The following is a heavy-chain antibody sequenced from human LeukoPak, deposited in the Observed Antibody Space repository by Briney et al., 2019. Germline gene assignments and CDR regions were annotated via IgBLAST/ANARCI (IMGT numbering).Heavy chain of an antibody. Sequence: GGSLRLSCAASGFAFTPVWMSWVRQAPGKGLEWVANVKPDGSATNHGDSVKGRFTISRDNAKNSLYLQMNSLRAEDTAVYYCARGNIVVVPAAYSYWGQGTLVTVSS. V-gene: IGHV3-7*01. CDR3: ARGNIVVVPAAYSY. CDR2: VKPDGSAT. D-gene: IGHD2-2*01. J-gene: IGHJ4*02. CDR1: GFAFTPVW.